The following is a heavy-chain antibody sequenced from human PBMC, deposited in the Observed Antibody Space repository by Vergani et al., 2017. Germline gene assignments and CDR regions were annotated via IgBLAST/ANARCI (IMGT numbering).Heavy chain of an antibody. Sequence: QVQLVESGGGVVQPGRSLRLSCAASGFTFSSYGMHWVRQAPGKGLEWVAVIWYDGSNKYYADSVKGRFTISRDNSKHTLYLQMNSLRAEDTDVYYCARDGAGYSSYAGCYVDYWGQGTLVTVSS. V-gene: IGHV3-33*01. D-gene: IGHD4-11*01. CDR3: ARDGAGYSSYAGCYVDY. CDR2: IWYDGSNK. CDR1: GFTFSSYG. J-gene: IGHJ4*02.